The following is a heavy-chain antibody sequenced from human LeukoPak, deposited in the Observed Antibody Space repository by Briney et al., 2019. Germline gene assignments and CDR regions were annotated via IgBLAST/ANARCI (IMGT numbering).Heavy chain of an antibody. J-gene: IGHJ4*02. D-gene: IGHD2/OR15-2a*01. CDR3: VRDWAPASMQAAPFDC. CDR1: GFTFSSYW. CDR2: IKEDGSLK. V-gene: IGHV3-7*01. Sequence: PGGSLRLSCAASGFTFSSYWMSWVRQAPGKGPEWVANIKEDGSLKNYVDSVEGRFTVSRDNAKNTLYLQINSLRLEDTAVYYCVRDWAPASMQAAPFDCWGQGTLVTVSS.